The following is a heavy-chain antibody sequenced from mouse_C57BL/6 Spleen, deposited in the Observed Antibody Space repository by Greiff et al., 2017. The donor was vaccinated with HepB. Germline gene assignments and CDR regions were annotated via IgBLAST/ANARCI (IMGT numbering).Heavy chain of an antibody. D-gene: IGHD2-2*01. J-gene: IGHJ2*01. CDR2: ISDGGSYT. Sequence: DVKLVESGGGLVKPGGSLKLSCAASGFTFSSYAMSWVRQTPEKRLEWVATISDGGSYTYYPDNVKGRFTISRDNAKNNLYLQMSHLKSEDTAMYYCARTTMVTTNDYWGQGTTLTVSS. CDR3: ARTTMVTTNDY. CDR1: GFTFSSYA. V-gene: IGHV5-4*03.